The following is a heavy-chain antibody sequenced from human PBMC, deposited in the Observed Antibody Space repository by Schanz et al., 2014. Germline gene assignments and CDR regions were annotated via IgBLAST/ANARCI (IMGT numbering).Heavy chain of an antibody. CDR3: AKADRDILTDSYSRLDP. V-gene: IGHV1-18*01. CDR1: GYTFTTYA. D-gene: IGHD3-9*01. CDR2: INTGSADT. J-gene: IGHJ5*02. Sequence: QVQLVQSGAAVKKPGASVRVSCKASGYTFTTYAMSWVRQAPGQRLEWMGWINTGSADTKYSQIFQGIVTITEDTSTSTAYMELRILRSDDTAVYYCAKADRDILTDSYSRLDPWGQGTLVTVSS.